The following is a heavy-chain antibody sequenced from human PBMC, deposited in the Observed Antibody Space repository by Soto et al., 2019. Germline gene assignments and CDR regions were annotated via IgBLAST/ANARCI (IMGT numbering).Heavy chain of an antibody. CDR3: ARHPSGYFDY. J-gene: IGHJ4*02. V-gene: IGHV4-39*01. Sequence: TLSLTCTVSGGSISSSSYYWGWIRQPPGKGLEWIGSIYYSGSTYYNPSLKSRVTISVDTSKNQFSLKLSSVTAADTAVYYCARHPSGYFDYWGQGTMVTVSS. CDR2: IYYSGST. CDR1: GGSISSSSYY.